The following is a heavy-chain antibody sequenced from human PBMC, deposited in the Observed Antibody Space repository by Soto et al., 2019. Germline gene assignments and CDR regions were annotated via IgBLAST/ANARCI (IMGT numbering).Heavy chain of an antibody. CDR1: GFTFNLYG. V-gene: IGHV3-30*18. CDR3: AKAAAYDRSGYYYYFEY. CDR2: IAKDGSDI. Sequence: PGGSLRLSCAASGFTFNLYGMHWVRQAPGKGLEWVAAIAKDGSDIHYTDSVKGRFTISRDNSENTLYLQMNSLRGDDSAVYYCAKAAAYDRSGYYYYFEYWGHGTLVTAPQ. D-gene: IGHD3-22*01. J-gene: IGHJ4*01.